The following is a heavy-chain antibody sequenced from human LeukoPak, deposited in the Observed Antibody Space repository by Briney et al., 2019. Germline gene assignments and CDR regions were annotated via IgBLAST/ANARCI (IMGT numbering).Heavy chain of an antibody. J-gene: IGHJ5*01. CDR2: ISSSGSTI. V-gene: IGHV3-11*01. Sequence: GGSLRLSCAASGFTFSDYYMSWIRQAPGKGLEWVSYISSSGSTIYYADSVKGRFTISRDNAKNSLYLQMNSLRAEDTAVYYCARDLMNRADNWFDPWGQGTLVTVSS. CDR1: GFTFSDYY. CDR3: ARDLMNRADNWFDP.